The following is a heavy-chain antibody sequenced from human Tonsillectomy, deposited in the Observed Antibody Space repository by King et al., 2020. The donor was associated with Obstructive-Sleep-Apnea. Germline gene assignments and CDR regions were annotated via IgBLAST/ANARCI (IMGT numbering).Heavy chain of an antibody. CDR3: ARDMGYYYDSSGYPSYYYYYGMDV. V-gene: IGHV3-53*04. CDR2: IYSGGST. Sequence: VQLVESGGGLVQPGGSLRLSCAASGFTVSSNYMSWVRQAPGKGLEWVSVIYSGGSTYYADSVKGRFTISRHNSKNTLYLQMNSLRAEDTAVYYCARDMGYYYDSSGYPSYYYYYGMDV. CDR1: GFTVSSNY. J-gene: IGHJ6*01. D-gene: IGHD3-22*01.